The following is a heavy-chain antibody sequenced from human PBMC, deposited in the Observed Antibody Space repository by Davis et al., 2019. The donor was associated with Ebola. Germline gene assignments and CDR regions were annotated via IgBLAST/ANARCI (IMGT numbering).Heavy chain of an antibody. CDR2: INPSGGST. V-gene: IGHV1-46*01. D-gene: IGHD2-2*03. CDR1: GYTFTSYY. CDR3: ARWIIVSPYYFDY. J-gene: IGHJ4*02. Sequence: ASVKVSCKASGYTFTSYYMHWVRQAPGQGLEWMGIINPSGGSTSYAQKLQGRVTMTTDASTSTAYMELRSLRSDDTAVYYCARWIIVSPYYFDYWGQGTLVTVSS.